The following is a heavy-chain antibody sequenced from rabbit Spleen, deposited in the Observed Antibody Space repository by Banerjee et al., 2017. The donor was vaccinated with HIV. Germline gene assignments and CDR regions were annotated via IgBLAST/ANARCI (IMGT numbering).Heavy chain of an antibody. CDR2: THTGSGGT. J-gene: IGHJ6*01. CDR1: GFSFSSGYW. CDR3: ARDGAGGSYFAL. Sequence: QSLEESGGDLVKPGASLTLTCTASGFSFSSGYWMTWVRQAPGKGLECIGRTHTGSGGTYYASWVNGRFSISRENAQNTVFLQMTSLTAADTATYFCARDGAGGSYFALWGPGTLVTVS. V-gene: IGHV1S40*01. D-gene: IGHD8-1*01.